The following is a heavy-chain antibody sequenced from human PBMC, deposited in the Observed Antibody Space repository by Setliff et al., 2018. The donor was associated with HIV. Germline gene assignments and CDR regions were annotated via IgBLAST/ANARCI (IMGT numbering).Heavy chain of an antibody. CDR1: AYTFTDYF. V-gene: IGHV1-2*02. J-gene: IGHJ5*02. CDR2: INPKTAAT. CDR3: ARLAREEYCRGRTCYPNWFDP. D-gene: IGHD2-15*01. Sequence: ASVKVSCKTSAYTFTDYFVHWVRLAPGQGLEWMGWINPKTAATHYAQDFQDRVTMTSDTSTSTVYMELSRLRSDDTAVYYCARLAREEYCRGRTCYPNWFDPWGPGTLVTVS.